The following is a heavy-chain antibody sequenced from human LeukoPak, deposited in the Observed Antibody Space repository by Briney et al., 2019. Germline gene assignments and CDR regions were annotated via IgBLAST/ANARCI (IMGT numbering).Heavy chain of an antibody. Sequence: QPGGSLRLSCAASGFTFSSYAMSWVRQAPGKGLEWVSAISGSGGSTYYADSVKGRFTISRDNSKNTLYLQMHSLRVEDTAVYYCANFPGFSSFTFFDYWGRGTLVTASS. CDR1: GFTFSSYA. CDR3: ANFPGFSSFTFFDY. CDR2: ISGSGGST. V-gene: IGHV3-23*01. J-gene: IGHJ4*02. D-gene: IGHD6-6*01.